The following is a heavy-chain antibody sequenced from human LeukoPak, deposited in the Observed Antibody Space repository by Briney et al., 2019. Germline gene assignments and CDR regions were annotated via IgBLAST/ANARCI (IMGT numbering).Heavy chain of an antibody. CDR1: GFTVSSNY. CDR2: IYSGGST. V-gene: IGHV3-66*02. J-gene: IGHJ4*02. CDR3: ARLPPGPYDY. Sequence: GGSLRLSCAASGFTVSSNYMSWVRQAPGKGLEWISVIYSGGSTYYADSVKGRFTIPRDNSKNTLYLQMNSLRAEDTAVYYCARLPPGPYDYWGQGTLVTVSS.